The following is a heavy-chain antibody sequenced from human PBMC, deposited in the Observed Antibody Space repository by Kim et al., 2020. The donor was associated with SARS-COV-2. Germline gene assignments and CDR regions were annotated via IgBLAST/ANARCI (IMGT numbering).Heavy chain of an antibody. CDR1: DFNFGEYA. V-gene: IGHV3-9*01. CDR2: ITWNSGTK. J-gene: IGHJ5*01. CDR3: AKDKAGGIWQSWFDS. Sequence: GGSLRLSCAGSDFNFGEYAMHWVRQAPGKGLEWVSVITWNSGTKAYADSVKGRFTISRDNAKKSLYLEMDSLRPEDTALYYCAKDKAGGIWQSWFDSWGQGTMVSVSS. D-gene: IGHD6-19*01.